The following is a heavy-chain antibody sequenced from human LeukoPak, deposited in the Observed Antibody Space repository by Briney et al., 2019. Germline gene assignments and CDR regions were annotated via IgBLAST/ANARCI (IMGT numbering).Heavy chain of an antibody. V-gene: IGHV3-23*01. CDR1: GFTFGSYA. J-gene: IGHJ4*02. CDR2: ISGSGGST. Sequence: GGSLRLSCAASGFTFGSYAMSWVRQAPGKGLEWVSDISGSGGSTYYTDSVKGRFTISRDNSKNTLYLQMNSLRAEDTAVYYCARGRPLGANFWVYWGQGTLVTVSS. D-gene: IGHD3-16*01. CDR3: ARGRPLGANFWVY.